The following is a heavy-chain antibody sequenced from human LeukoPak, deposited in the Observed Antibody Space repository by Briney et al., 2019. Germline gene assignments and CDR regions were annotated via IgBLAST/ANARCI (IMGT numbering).Heavy chain of an antibody. CDR2: INPDSGGT. D-gene: IGHD5-12*01. CDR3: AISSGYDFDY. Sequence: ASVKVSCKASGYTFTGYYMHWVRQAPGQGLEWMGWINPDSGGTNSGQKFQGRVTMTRDTSISTAYMELSRLTSDDTAVYYCAISSGYDFDYWGQGTLVTVSS. V-gene: IGHV1-2*02. CDR1: GYTFTGYY. J-gene: IGHJ4*02.